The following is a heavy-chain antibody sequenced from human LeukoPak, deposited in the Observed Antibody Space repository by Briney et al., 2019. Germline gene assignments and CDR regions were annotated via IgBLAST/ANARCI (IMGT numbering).Heavy chain of an antibody. CDR3: AKGRGEVAQYLTRVYDY. CDR2: ISSGGVT. J-gene: IGHJ4*02. CDR1: AFTFSRYA. D-gene: IGHD3-16*01. V-gene: IGHV3-23*01. Sequence: PGCSLRLSCAASAFTFSRYAMSWVRQAPGKGLEWVSTISSGGVTYYSDSVKGRFTTSRDDSQSTLSLQMNSLRAEDKAVYYCAKGRGEVAQYLTRVYDYWGQGTLVTVSS.